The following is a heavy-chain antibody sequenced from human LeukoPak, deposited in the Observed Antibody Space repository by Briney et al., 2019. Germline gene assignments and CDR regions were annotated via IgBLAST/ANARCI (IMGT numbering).Heavy chain of an antibody. D-gene: IGHD1-26*01. CDR2: IYYSGNT. Sequence: LETLSLTCTVSGGSISSYYWSWIRQPPGKGLEWIGFIYYSGNTNYNPSLKSRVTISVDTSKNQFSLKLSSVTAADTAVYYCARGKSGSYWLDYFDYWGQGTLVTVSS. CDR1: GGSISSYY. CDR3: ARGKSGSYWLDYFDY. J-gene: IGHJ4*02. V-gene: IGHV4-59*01.